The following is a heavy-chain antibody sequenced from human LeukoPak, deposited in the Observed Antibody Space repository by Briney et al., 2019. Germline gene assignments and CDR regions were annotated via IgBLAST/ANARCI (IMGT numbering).Heavy chain of an antibody. CDR2: ISSGGST. V-gene: IGHV4-39*01. CDR3: ARRSYDGSGYYYVDY. Sequence: PSETLSHTCTVSGGSISSSGYYWGWIRQPPGKGLEWIGSISSGGSTHYIPSLKSRVTISVDTPKNQFSLKLSSVTAADTAVYYCARRSYDGSGYYYVDYWGQGTLVTVSS. D-gene: IGHD3-22*01. CDR1: GGSISSSGYY. J-gene: IGHJ4*02.